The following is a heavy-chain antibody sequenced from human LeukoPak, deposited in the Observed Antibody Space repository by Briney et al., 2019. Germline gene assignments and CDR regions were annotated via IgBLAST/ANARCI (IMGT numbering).Heavy chain of an antibody. Sequence: GRSLRLSCAASGFTFDDYAMHWVRQAPGKGLEWVSGISWNSGSIGYADSEKGRFTISRDNAKNSLYLQMNSLRTEDTALYYCAKARSGYDYSIFDYWGQGTLVTVSS. J-gene: IGHJ4*02. D-gene: IGHD5-12*01. CDR3: AKARSGYDYSIFDY. CDR2: ISWNSGSI. V-gene: IGHV3-9*01. CDR1: GFTFDDYA.